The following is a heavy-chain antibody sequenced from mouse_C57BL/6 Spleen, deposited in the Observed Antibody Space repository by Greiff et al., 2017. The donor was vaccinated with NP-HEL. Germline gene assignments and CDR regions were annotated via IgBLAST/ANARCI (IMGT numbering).Heavy chain of an antibody. Sequence: VQLQQSGPELVKPGASVKISCKASGYAFSSSWMNWVKQRPGKGLEWIGRIYPGDGDTNYNGKLKGKATLTADKSSSTAYMQISRLKSEDSAVYFSAIRGGTYGAFDYWGQGTTLTVSS. V-gene: IGHV1-82*01. CDR3: AIRGGTYGAFDY. CDR2: IYPGDGDT. D-gene: IGHD1-2*01. J-gene: IGHJ2*01. CDR1: GYAFSSSW.